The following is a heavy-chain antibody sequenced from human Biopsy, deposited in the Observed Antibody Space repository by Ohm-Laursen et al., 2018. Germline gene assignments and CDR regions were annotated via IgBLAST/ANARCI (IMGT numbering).Heavy chain of an antibody. D-gene: IGHD4-11*01. CDR1: GDSVTKYY. J-gene: IGHJ6*02. Sequence: TLSLTCAVSGDSVTKYYWSWIRQPPGKGLEWIGHIYYSVMTNYNPSLQSRVSISVDTSRNQVSLTLSSVTAADTAVYYCARDSGVLNYGNFKYYHYYGMDVWGQGTKVTVSS. V-gene: IGHV4-59*02. CDR3: ARDSGVLNYGNFKYYHYYGMDV. CDR2: IYYSVMT.